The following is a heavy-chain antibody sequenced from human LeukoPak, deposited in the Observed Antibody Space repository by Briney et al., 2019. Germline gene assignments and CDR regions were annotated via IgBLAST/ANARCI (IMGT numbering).Heavy chain of an antibody. D-gene: IGHD3-9*01. J-gene: IGHJ6*03. CDR3: ARVPYDILTGYYMDAYYYYYYMDV. CDR2: ISGSGGST. V-gene: IGHV3-23*01. Sequence: GGSLRLSCAASGFTFSSYAMSWVRQAPGKGLEWVSAISGSGGSTYYADSVKGRFTISRDNAKNSLYLQMNSLRAEDTAVYYCARVPYDILTGYYMDAYYYYYYMDVWGKGTTVTVSS. CDR1: GFTFSSYA.